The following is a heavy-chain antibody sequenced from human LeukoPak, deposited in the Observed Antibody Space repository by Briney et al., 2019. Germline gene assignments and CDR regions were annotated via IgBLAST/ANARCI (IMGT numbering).Heavy chain of an antibody. V-gene: IGHV3-15*01. CDR2: IKSKSERGTT. D-gene: IGHD2-2*02. Sequence: GGSLRLSCAASGFTFSNGWMSWVRQAPGKGLEWVGRIKSKSERGTTDYAAPVKGRFTISRDGSTNTVYLHMNSLKTEDTAVYFCTSNLYCSTSSCYTLDNWGRGTLVAVSP. J-gene: IGHJ4*02. CDR3: TSNLYCSTSSCYTLDN. CDR1: GFTFSNGW.